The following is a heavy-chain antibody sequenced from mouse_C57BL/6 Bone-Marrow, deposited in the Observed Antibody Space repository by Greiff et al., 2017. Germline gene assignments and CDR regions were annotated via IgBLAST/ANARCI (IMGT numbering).Heavy chain of an antibody. V-gene: IGHV7-3*01. CDR3: AKYGTLYAMNY. CDR2: IRNKANGYTT. Sequence: VQLKESGGGLVQPGGSLSLSCAASGFTFTDYYMSWVRQPPGKALEWLGFIRNKANGYTTEYSASVKGRFTISRDNSQSILYLQMNTLRADDSATYYCAKYGTLYAMNYWGQGTSVTVSS. CDR1: GFTFTDYY. J-gene: IGHJ4*01.